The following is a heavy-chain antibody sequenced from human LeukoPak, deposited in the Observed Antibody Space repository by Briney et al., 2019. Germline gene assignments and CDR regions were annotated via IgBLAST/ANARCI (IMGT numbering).Heavy chain of an antibody. J-gene: IGHJ5*02. Sequence: SETLSLTCTVSGGSISSSSYYWGWIRQPPGKGLEWIGTIYYSGSTYYNPSLKSRVTISVDSSKNQFSLRLSSVTAADTAVYYCARESLTWLQSRTSWFDPWGQGTLVTVSS. V-gene: IGHV4-39*07. D-gene: IGHD5-24*01. CDR3: ARESLTWLQSRTSWFDP. CDR1: GGSISSSSYY. CDR2: IYYSGST.